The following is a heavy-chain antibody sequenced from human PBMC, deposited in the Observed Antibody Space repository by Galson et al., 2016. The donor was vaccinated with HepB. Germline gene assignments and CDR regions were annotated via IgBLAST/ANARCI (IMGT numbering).Heavy chain of an antibody. CDR2: INSDGSDT. CDR1: GLTLSRPW. CDR3: AKDTSPEEMTMDY. V-gene: IGHV3-74*03. J-gene: IGHJ4*02. D-gene: IGHD4/OR15-4a*01. Sequence: SLRLSCAASGLTLSRPWMNWVRQVPGKGLVWVSRINSDGSDTTYADSVKGRFTISRDNAKNSLYLQMNSLRVEDTALYYCAKDTSPEEMTMDYWGQGTLVTVSS.